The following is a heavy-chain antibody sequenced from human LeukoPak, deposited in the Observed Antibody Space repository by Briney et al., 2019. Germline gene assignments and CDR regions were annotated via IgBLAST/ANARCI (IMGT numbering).Heavy chain of an antibody. V-gene: IGHV3-23*01. CDR2: ISGSGGST. CDR3: AKDPHGAKTFDY. CDR1: GFTFSSYA. J-gene: IGHJ4*02. D-gene: IGHD4-17*01. Sequence: GGSLRLSCAASGFTFSSYAMSWVRQAPGKGLEWVSAISGSGGSTYYADSVKGRFTISRDNSKNTRYLQMNSLRAEDTAVYYCAKDPHGAKTFDYWGQGTLVTVSS.